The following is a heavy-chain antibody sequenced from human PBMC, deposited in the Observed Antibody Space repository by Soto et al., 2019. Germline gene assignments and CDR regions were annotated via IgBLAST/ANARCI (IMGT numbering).Heavy chain of an antibody. V-gene: IGHV3-33*01. D-gene: IGHD1-20*01. Sequence: QAQLVESGGGVVQPGRSLRLSCAASGFTFSSYGMHWIRQAPGKGLVWVAFTWYDGRNNYYADSVKGRFTISRDNSNNTLYLQLHSMRAEDTAVYYCARDFGYSWKSHWFDPWGQGTLVTVSS. CDR1: GFTFSSYG. CDR2: TWYDGRNN. CDR3: ARDFGYSWKSHWFDP. J-gene: IGHJ5*02.